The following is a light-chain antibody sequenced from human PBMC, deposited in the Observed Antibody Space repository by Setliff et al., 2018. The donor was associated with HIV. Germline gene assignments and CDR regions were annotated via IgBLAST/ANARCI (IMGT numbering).Light chain of an antibody. Sequence: QSVLTQPRSVSGSPGQSVTISCTGTSSDVGGYNYVSWYQQHPGKAPKLMIYDVSKRPSGVSDRFSGSKSGNTASLTISGLQAEDEADYYCTSYTSSAIYVFATGTKVTVL. CDR3: TSYTSSAIYV. CDR2: DVS. CDR1: SSDVGGYNY. V-gene: IGLV2-11*01. J-gene: IGLJ1*01.